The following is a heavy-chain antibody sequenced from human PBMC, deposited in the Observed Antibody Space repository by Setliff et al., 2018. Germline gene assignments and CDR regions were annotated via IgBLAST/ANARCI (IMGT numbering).Heavy chain of an antibody. D-gene: IGHD3-22*01. CDR3: ATNPRKGRSGGYYYDDPYYYYMDV. CDR1: GITFSTYS. V-gene: IGHV3-48*01. CDR2: ISSRSDII. J-gene: IGHJ6*03. Sequence: GGSLRLSCAASGITFSTYSMNWVRQAPGKGLEWVSYISSRSDIIYYADSVKGRFTIPRDNAKNSLYLQVNSLRAEDTAVYYCATNPRKGRSGGYYYDDPYYYYMDVWGKGTTVTVSS.